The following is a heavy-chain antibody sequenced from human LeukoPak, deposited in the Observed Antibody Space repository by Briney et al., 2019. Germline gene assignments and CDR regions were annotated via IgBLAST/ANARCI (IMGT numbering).Heavy chain of an antibody. CDR3: ARDRGIVVVTAIRY. CDR2: ISYDGSNK. D-gene: IGHD2-21*02. J-gene: IGHJ4*02. CDR1: GFTFSSYA. Sequence: GGSLSLSCAASGFTFSSYAMHWVRQAPGKGLEWVAVISYDGSNKYYADSVKGRFTISRDNSKNTLYLQMNSLRAEDTAVYYCARDRGIVVVTAIRYWGQGTLVTVSS. V-gene: IGHV3-30-3*01.